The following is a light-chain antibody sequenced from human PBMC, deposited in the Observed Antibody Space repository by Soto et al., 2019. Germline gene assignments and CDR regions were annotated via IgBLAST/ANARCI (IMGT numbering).Light chain of an antibody. CDR2: GAP. CDR1: QSVSGN. J-gene: IGKJ1*01. V-gene: IGKV3D-15*01. CDR3: QQYNNWPPS. Sequence: EIVMTQSPATLPVSPGERATLSCRASQSVSGNLAWYQQQSGQAPPILIYGAPTRATATPARFSGGGSGTEFTFTISGLQSEAFVFYYCQQYNNWPPSFGKGTKVEIK.